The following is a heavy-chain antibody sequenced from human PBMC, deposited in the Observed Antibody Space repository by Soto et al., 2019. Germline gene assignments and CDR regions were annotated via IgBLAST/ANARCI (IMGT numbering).Heavy chain of an antibody. Sequence: VLLVQSGAEVKQPGSSVEVSCKASGGTISTYAITWVRQAPGQGLEWVGGIIPIFRTPNYAQNLQGRVTITADESTSTAYMELSNLRSEDPAVYYCARGDGDNNAFDIWGQGTVVTVSS. CDR2: IIPIFRTP. J-gene: IGHJ3*02. V-gene: IGHV1-69*12. D-gene: IGHD1-20*01. CDR3: ARGDGDNNAFDI. CDR1: GGTISTYA.